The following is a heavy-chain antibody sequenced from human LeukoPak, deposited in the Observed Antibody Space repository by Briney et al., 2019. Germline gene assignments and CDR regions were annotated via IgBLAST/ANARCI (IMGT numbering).Heavy chain of an antibody. CDR2: IYTSGST. Sequence: SETLSLTCTVSGGSISSYYWSWIRQTAGKGLEWIGRIYTSGSTNYNPSLKSRVTMSVDTSKNQFSLKLSSVTAADTAVYYCARDQRTTVTTYFDYWGQGTLVTVSS. D-gene: IGHD4-11*01. J-gene: IGHJ4*02. CDR1: GGSISSYY. CDR3: ARDQRTTVTTYFDY. V-gene: IGHV4-4*07.